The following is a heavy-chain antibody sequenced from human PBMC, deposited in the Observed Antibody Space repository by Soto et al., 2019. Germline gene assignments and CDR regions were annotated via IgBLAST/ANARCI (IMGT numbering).Heavy chain of an antibody. D-gene: IGHD3-10*01. CDR3: ARAGADQPGNMVRGVIIQPDAVYYYYYMAV. Sequence: PSQTLSLTCAISGDSVSSNSAAWNWIRQSPSRGLEWLGRTYYRSKWYNDYAVSVKSRITINPDTSKNQFSLQLNSVTPEDTAVYYCARAGADQPGNMVRGVIIQPDAVYYYYYMAVWGKGTTVTVSS. V-gene: IGHV6-1*01. CDR2: TYYRSKWYN. CDR1: GDSVSSNSAA. J-gene: IGHJ6*03.